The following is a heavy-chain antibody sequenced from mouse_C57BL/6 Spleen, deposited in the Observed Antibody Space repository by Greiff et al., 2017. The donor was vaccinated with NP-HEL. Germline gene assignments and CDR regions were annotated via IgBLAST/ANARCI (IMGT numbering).Heavy chain of an antibody. Sequence: VQLQQSGAELMKPGASVKLSCKATGYTFTGYWIEWVKQRPGHGLEWIGEILPGSGSTNYNEKFKGKATFTADTSSNTAYMQLSCLTTEDSAIYYCARDGYYYGSSLYWYFDVWGTGTTVTVSS. CDR3: ARDGYYYGSSLYWYFDV. V-gene: IGHV1-9*01. CDR2: ILPGSGST. CDR1: GYTFTGYW. D-gene: IGHD1-1*01. J-gene: IGHJ1*03.